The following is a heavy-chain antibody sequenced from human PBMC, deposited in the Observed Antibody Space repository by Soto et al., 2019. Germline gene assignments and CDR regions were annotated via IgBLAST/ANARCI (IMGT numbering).Heavy chain of an antibody. CDR3: VRGIGYIDS. J-gene: IGHJ4*02. V-gene: IGHV4-39*07. D-gene: IGHD3-3*01. CDR1: GGSISSSSYY. CDR2: IYYSGST. Sequence: SETLSLPWTVSGGSISSSSYYWGWIRQPPGKGLEWIGSIYYSGSTYYNPSLKSRVTISVDTSKNQFSLQLKSVTPEDTAVYYCVRGIGYIDSWGQGTLVTVSS.